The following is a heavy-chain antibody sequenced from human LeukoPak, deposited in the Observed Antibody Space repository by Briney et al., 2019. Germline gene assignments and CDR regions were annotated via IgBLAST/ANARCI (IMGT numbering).Heavy chain of an antibody. J-gene: IGHJ4*02. Sequence: PSETLSLTCSVFGDSFNEYYWNSVRQPPGKGLQWIGYIYHNGNSNYNPPLKGRLTISVDTAKNQFSLKLTSVTAADTAVYYCARDGGLQSHFDYWGQGALVTVSS. D-gene: IGHD5-24*01. V-gene: IGHV4-59*01. CDR1: GDSFNEYY. CDR3: ARDGGLQSHFDY. CDR2: IYHNGNS.